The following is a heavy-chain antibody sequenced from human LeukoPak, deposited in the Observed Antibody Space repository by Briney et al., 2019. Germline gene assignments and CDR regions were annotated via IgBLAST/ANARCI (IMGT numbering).Heavy chain of an antibody. Sequence: GGSLRLSCAASGFTFSSYAMHWVPQAPGKGLEWVAVISYDGSNKYYADSVKGRFTISRDNSKNTLYLQMNSLRAEDTAVYYCARVGRRWELPGYFDYWGQGTLVTVSS. J-gene: IGHJ4*02. D-gene: IGHD1-26*01. CDR1: GFTFSSYA. CDR2: ISYDGSNK. CDR3: ARVGRRWELPGYFDY. V-gene: IGHV3-30*01.